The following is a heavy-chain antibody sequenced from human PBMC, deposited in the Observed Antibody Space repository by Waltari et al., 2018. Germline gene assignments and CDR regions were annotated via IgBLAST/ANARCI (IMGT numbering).Heavy chain of an antibody. V-gene: IGHV1-69*01. CDR3: ARGGQGVMVRGVSFDY. J-gene: IGHJ4*02. D-gene: IGHD3-10*01. Sequence: QVQLVQSGAEVKQPGSSVKVSCKASGGTFSSYAISWVRQAPGQGLEWMGGIIPIFGTANYAQKFQGRVTITADESTSTAYMELSSLRSEDTAVYYCARGGQGVMVRGVSFDYWGQGTLVTVSS. CDR1: GGTFSSYA. CDR2: IIPIFGTA.